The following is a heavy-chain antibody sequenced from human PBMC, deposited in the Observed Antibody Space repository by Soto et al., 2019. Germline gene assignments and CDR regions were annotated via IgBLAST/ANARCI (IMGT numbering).Heavy chain of an antibody. CDR1: GFTFSSYV. CDR3: ARESKGPFDY. V-gene: IGHV3-13*01. CDR2: IGTAGDT. Sequence: GVSLRLSCEASGFTFSSYVMHWVRQATGKGLEWVSAIGTAGDTYYPGSVKGRFTISRENAKNSLYLQMNSLRAGDTAVYYCARESKGPFDYWGQGTLVTVSS. J-gene: IGHJ4*02.